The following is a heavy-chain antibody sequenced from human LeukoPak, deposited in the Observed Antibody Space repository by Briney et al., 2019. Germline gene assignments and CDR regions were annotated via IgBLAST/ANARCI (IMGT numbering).Heavy chain of an antibody. CDR3: ARDRSHSGYDSSYFDY. Sequence: PGGSLRLSCAASGFTFSSYAMSWVRQAPGKGLEWVSDISGSGANTYYGDSVKGRFTISRDNSKNTLYLQMSSLRAEDTAVYYCARDRSHSGYDSSYFDYWGQGTLVTVSS. D-gene: IGHD5-12*01. V-gene: IGHV3-23*01. J-gene: IGHJ4*02. CDR2: ISGSGANT. CDR1: GFTFSSYA.